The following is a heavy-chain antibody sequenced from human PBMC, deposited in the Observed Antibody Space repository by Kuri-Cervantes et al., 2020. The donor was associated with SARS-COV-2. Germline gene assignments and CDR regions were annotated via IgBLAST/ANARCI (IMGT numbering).Heavy chain of an antibody. CDR2: ISYDGSNK. CDR3: AKDAGDKGMDV. CDR1: GFTFSSYG. J-gene: IGHJ6*02. Sequence: SCAASGFTFSSYGMHWVRQAPGKGLEWVAVISYDGSNKYYADSVKGRFTISRDNSKNTLYLQMNSLRAEDTAVYYCAKDAGDKGMDVWGQGTTVTVSS. V-gene: IGHV3-30*18.